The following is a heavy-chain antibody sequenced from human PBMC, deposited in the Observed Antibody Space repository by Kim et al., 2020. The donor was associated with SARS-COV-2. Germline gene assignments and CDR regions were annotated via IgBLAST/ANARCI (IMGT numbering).Heavy chain of an antibody. D-gene: IGHD6-19*01. CDR1: GFTFDDYA. CDR3: AKTASSCWYWIRDFDY. CDR2: ISWDSGSI. J-gene: IGHJ4*01. V-gene: IGHV3-9*01. Sequence: GGSLRLSCAASGFTFDDYAMHWVRQAPGKGLEWVSGISWDSGSIGYADSVKGRFTISRDNAKNSLYLQMNSLRAEDTALYYCAKTASSCWYWIRDFDYLG.